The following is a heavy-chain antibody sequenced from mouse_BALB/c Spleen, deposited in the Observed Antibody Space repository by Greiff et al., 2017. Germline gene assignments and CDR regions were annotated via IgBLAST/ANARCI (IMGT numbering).Heavy chain of an antibody. D-gene: IGHD1-1*01. CDR1: GYTFTSYV. J-gene: IGHJ4*01. CDR3: ARNYYGSSDYAMDY. CDR2: INPYNDGT. V-gene: IGHV1-14*01. Sequence: EVQLQQSGPELVKPGASVKMSFKASGYTFTSYVMHWVKQKPGQGLEWIGYINPYNDGTKYNEKFKGKATLTSDKSSSTAYMELSSLTSEDSAVYYCARNYYGSSDYAMDYWGQGTSVTVSS.